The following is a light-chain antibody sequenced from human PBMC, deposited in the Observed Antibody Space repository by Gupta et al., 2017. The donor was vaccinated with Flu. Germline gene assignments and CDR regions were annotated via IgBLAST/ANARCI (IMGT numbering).Light chain of an antibody. J-gene: IGLJ1*01. CDR2: ANN. CDR3: QSYDDRLIADV. Sequence: VLTQPPSVSGAPGQTVTISCTGGSSNIGAGYDVHWYQQLPGAAPKLLIYANNNRPSGVPDRFSGSKSAASASLAITGLKAEDEAEFYCQSYDDRLIADVFGTGTKVTVL. V-gene: IGLV1-40*01. CDR1: SSNIGAGYD.